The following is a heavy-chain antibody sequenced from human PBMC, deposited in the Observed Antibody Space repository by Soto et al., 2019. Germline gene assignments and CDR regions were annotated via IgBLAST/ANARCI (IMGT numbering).Heavy chain of an antibody. CDR1: GGSFSGYY. CDR3: ARGDRYCSTPGSCDLNWFDP. V-gene: IGHV4-34*01. CDR2: INQSGST. D-gene: IGHD2-2*01. Sequence: QVQLQQWGAGLLKPSETLSLTCAVYGGSFSGYYWSWIRQPPGKGLEWIGEINQSGSTNYNPSLKSRVTISIGTSKNPLTLKLSSVIAADTAVYYGARGDRYCSTPGSCDLNWFDPWGQGTLVTVSS. J-gene: IGHJ5*02.